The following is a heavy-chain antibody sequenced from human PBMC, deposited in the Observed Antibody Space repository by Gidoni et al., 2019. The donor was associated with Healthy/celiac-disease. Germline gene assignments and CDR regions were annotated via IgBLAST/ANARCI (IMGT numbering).Heavy chain of an antibody. J-gene: IGHJ3*02. V-gene: IGHV3-23*04. CDR3: AKLRTSNFDAFDI. CDR2: VRCSGGST. Sequence: EVQLVESGGDVVQPGGYLRLSCAASGFTFSSYAMSWVRQAPGKGLDWVSAVRCSGGSTYYADSVKGRFTISRDNSKNTLYLQMNSLGAEDTAVYYCAKLRTSNFDAFDIWGQGTMVTVSS. CDR1: GFTFSSYA. D-gene: IGHD4-4*01.